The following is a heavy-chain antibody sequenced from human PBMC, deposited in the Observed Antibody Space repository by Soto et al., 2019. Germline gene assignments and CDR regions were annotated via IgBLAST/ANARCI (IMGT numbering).Heavy chain of an antibody. CDR1: GYTFTSYG. Sequence: ASVKVSCKASGYTFTSYGISWVRQAPGQGLEWMGWISAYNGNTNYAQKLQGRVTMTTDTSASTAYMELRSLRSDDTAVYYCARLGIVAGTNWFDPWGQGTLVTVSS. D-gene: IGHD6-19*01. CDR3: ARLGIVAGTNWFDP. V-gene: IGHV1-18*01. J-gene: IGHJ5*02. CDR2: ISAYNGNT.